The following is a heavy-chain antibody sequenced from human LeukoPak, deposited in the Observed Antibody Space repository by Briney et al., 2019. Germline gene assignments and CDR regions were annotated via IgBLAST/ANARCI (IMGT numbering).Heavy chain of an antibody. J-gene: IGHJ4*02. V-gene: IGHV1-69*04. D-gene: IGHD4-17*01. CDR1: GGTFSSYA. CDR2: IIPILGIA. CDR3: ASSITDTVTDSGRSDY. Sequence: SVKVSCKASGGTFSSYAISWVRQAPGQGLEWMGRIIPILGIANYAQKFQGRVTITADKSTSTAYMELSSLRSEDTAVYYCASSITDTVTDSGRSDYRGQGTLVTVSS.